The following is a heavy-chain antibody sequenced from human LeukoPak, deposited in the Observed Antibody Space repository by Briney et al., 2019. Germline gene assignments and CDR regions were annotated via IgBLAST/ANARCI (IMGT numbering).Heavy chain of an antibody. CDR3: TRELRVGDYYYYMDV. CDR2: IRSKAYGGTT. D-gene: IGHD1-26*01. CDR1: GFTFGDYA. J-gene: IGHJ6*03. V-gene: IGHV3-49*03. Sequence: GGSLRLSCTASGFTFGDYAMSWFRQAPGKGLEWVGFIRSKAYGGTTEYAASVKGRFTISRDDSKSNAYLQMNSLKTEDTAVYYCTRELRVGDYYYYMDVWGKGTTVTVSS.